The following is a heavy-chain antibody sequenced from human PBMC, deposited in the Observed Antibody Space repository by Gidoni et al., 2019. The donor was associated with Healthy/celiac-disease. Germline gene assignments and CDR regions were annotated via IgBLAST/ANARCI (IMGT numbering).Heavy chain of an antibody. CDR1: GGTFSNYA. D-gene: IGHD2-15*01. CDR3: ARHSDYCSGGSCHDAFDI. J-gene: IGHJ3*02. Sequence: KPGSSMKVSCKASGGTFSNYAISWVRQAPGQGLEWMGGIIPIFGTANYAQKFQDRVTMTADESTSTAYMELSSLRSKDTAIYYCARHSDYCSGGSCHDAFDIWGQGTMVTVSS. CDR2: IIPIFGTA. V-gene: IGHV1-69*01.